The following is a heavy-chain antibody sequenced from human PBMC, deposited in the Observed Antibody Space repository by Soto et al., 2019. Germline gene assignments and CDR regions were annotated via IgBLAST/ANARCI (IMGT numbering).Heavy chain of an antibody. D-gene: IGHD4-17*01. J-gene: IGHJ4*02. V-gene: IGHV3-21*01. Sequence: PGGALRLSCAASGFTFSSYSMNWVRKAPGKGLEWVSSISSSSSYIYYADSVKGRFTISRDNAKNSLYLQMNSLRAEDTAVYYCAGEDYGDYTSFDYWGQGTLVTVSS. CDR2: ISSSSSYI. CDR1: GFTFSSYS. CDR3: AGEDYGDYTSFDY.